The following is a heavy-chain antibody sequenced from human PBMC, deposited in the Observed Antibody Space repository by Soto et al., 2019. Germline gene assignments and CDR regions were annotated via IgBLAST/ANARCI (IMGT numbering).Heavy chain of an antibody. Sequence: GGSLRLSCAASGFTFDDYAMHWVRQAPGKGLEWVSGISWNSGSIGYADSVKGRFTISRDNAKNSLYLQMNSLRAEDTALYYCAGGSGSYIAYWGQGTLVTVSS. D-gene: IGHD1-26*01. CDR3: AGGSGSYIAY. V-gene: IGHV3-9*01. CDR2: ISWNSGSI. CDR1: GFTFDDYA. J-gene: IGHJ4*02.